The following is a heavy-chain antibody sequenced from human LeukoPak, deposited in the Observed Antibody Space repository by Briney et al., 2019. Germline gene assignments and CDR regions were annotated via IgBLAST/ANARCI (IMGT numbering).Heavy chain of an antibody. CDR3: ARPFWSSGFGESLYMTEHYYYYMDV. CDR1: GFSFSSYN. J-gene: IGHJ6*03. D-gene: IGHD3-10*01. V-gene: IGHV3-21*01. Sequence: KPGGSLRLSCAASGFSFSSYNMNWVRQAPGRGLEWVSSISSTSSYINYADSVKGRFTISRDNAKNSLFLQMNSLRAEDTAVYYCARPFWSSGFGESLYMTEHYYYYMDVWGKGTMVTVSS. CDR2: ISSTSSYI.